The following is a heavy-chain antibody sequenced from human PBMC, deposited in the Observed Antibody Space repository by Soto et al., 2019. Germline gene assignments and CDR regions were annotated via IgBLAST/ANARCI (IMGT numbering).Heavy chain of an antibody. CDR1: GGTSRSLS. D-gene: IGHD2-15*01. CDR3: ARDTHSAGGWFDT. J-gene: IGHJ5*02. V-gene: IGHV1-69*17. Sequence: QVQLVQSGAEVKKPGSSVKVSCKASGGTSRSLSITWVRQAPGQGLEWMGGITPLFGIPNYPQKFQGRLTITTEKSKGTAYLELSSLRSEDTAVYYCARDTHSAGGWFDTWGRGTLVTVSS. CDR2: ITPLFGIP.